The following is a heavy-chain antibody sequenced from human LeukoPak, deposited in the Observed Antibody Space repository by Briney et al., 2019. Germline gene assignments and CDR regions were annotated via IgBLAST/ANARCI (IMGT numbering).Heavy chain of an antibody. J-gene: IGHJ4*02. Sequence: GGSLRLSCAASGFTFSSYAMSWVRQAPGKWLEWVSAISGSGGSTYYADSVKGRFTNSRDNSKNTLYLQMNSLRAEDTAVYYCAKGLYDFWSGYQYYFDYWGQGTLVTVSS. D-gene: IGHD3-3*01. CDR3: AKGLYDFWSGYQYYFDY. V-gene: IGHV3-23*01. CDR2: ISGSGGST. CDR1: GFTFSSYA.